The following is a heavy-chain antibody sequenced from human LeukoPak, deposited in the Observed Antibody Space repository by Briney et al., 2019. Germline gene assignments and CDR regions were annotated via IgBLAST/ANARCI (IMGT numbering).Heavy chain of an antibody. CDR3: ARALNWFDP. CDR2: ISSSSTI. V-gene: IGHV3-48*04. Sequence: GGSLRLSCAASGFTFSSYSMNWVRQAPGKGLEWVSYISSSSTIYYADSVKGRFTISRDNAKNSLYLQMNSLRAEDTAVYYCARALNWFDPWGQGTLVTVSS. J-gene: IGHJ5*02. CDR1: GFTFSSYS.